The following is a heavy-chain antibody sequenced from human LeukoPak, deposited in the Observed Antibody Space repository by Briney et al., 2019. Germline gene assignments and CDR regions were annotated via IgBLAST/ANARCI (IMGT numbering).Heavy chain of an antibody. CDR2: IGSSGSTI. Sequence: GGSLRLSCAASGFTFSDYYMSWIRQAPGKGLEWVSYIGSSGSTIYYADSVKGRFTVSRDNAKNSLYLQMNSLRAEDTAVYYCARDAAYCSSTSCYFYVSWFDPWGQGTLVTVSS. J-gene: IGHJ5*02. V-gene: IGHV3-11*04. D-gene: IGHD2-2*01. CDR3: ARDAAYCSSTSCYFYVSWFDP. CDR1: GFTFSDYY.